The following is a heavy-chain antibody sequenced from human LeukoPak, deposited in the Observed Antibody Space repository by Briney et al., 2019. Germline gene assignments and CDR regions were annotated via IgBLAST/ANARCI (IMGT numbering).Heavy chain of an antibody. J-gene: IGHJ1*01. D-gene: IGHD3-3*02. V-gene: IGHV3-33*01. CDR1: GFTFSSYG. CDR2: IWYDGNNK. CDR3: ATFLAIVTARDSLYFQH. Sequence: GGSLRLSCAASGFTFSSYGMHWVRQAPGQGLEWVAVIWYDGNNKYYADSVKGRFTISRDNSKNTLHLQMNSLRAEDTAVYYCATFLAIVTARDSLYFQHWGQGTLVTVSS.